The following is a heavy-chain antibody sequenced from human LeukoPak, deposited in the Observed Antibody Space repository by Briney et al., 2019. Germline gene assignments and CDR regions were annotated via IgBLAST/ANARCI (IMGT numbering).Heavy chain of an antibody. D-gene: IGHD2-2*02. CDR2: IRSKAYGGTT. V-gene: IGHV3-49*04. CDR3: TRERSGDIVVVPAAIRSLHFDY. Sequence: PGGSPRLSCTASGFTFGDYAMSWVRQAPGKGLEWVGFIRSKAYGGTTEYAASVKGRFTISRDDSKSIAYLQMNSLKTEDTAVYYCTRERSGDIVVVPAAIRSLHFDYWGQGTLVTVSS. J-gene: IGHJ4*02. CDR1: GFTFGDYA.